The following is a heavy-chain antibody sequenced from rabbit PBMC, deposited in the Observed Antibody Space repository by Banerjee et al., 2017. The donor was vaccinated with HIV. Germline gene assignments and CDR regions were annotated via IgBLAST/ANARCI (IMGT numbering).Heavy chain of an antibody. J-gene: IGHJ3*01. V-gene: IGHV1S45*01. D-gene: IGHD4-1*01. CDR1: GFDFSLYYN. Sequence: QEQLEESGGGLVKPGGTLTLTCKASGFDFSLYYNMCWVRQTPGKVLELIACINTITGDTVYATWAKGRFTISKTSWTTVTLQMTSLTAADTASYFCARDLAGVTGWNFGLWGQGTLVTVS. CDR3: ARDLAGVTGWNFGL. CDR2: INTITGDT.